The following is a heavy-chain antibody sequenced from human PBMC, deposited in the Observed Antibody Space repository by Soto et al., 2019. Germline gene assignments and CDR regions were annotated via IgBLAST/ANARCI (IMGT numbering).Heavy chain of an antibody. J-gene: IGHJ4*02. CDR1: GFTFRSDV. CDR2: TSYDGSNN. D-gene: IGHD3-16*01. Sequence: QVQLVESGGGVVQPGTSLRLSCVGSGFTFRSDVIHWVRQAPGKGLEWVALTSYDGSNNFYGDSVKGRFTISRYNSRNTAELQMDSLTFEDTALYYCARWGSTGGLDVWGQGTLVSVSS. V-gene: IGHV3-33*05. CDR3: ARWGSTGGLDV.